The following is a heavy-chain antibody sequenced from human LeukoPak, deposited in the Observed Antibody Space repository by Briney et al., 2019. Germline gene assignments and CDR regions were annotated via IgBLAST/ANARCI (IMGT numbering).Heavy chain of an antibody. D-gene: IGHD3-22*01. Sequence: GGSLRLSCAVSGITLSNYGMSWVRQAPGKGLEWVAGISDSGGRTNYADSVKGRFTISRDNPKNTLYPQMNSLRAEDTAVYFCAKRGVVIRVILVGFHKEAYYFDSWGQGALVTVSS. CDR1: GITLSNYG. V-gene: IGHV3-23*01. CDR2: ISDSGGRT. CDR3: AKRGVVIRVILVGFHKEAYYFDS. J-gene: IGHJ4*02.